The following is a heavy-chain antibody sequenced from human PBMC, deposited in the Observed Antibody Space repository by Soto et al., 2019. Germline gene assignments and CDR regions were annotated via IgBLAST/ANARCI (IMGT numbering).Heavy chain of an antibody. V-gene: IGHV3-7*01. D-gene: IGHD6-6*01. J-gene: IGHJ3*02. Sequence: EVRLVESGGGLVQPGGSLRLSCEASGFTFSDFWMSWVRQAPGKGLEWVANIKGDGSEKRYVDSVRGRFTISRDNAKNSLYLQMNSLRAEDTAVYYCARGSSSFAFDIWGQGTMVTASS. CDR1: GFTFSDFW. CDR2: IKGDGSEK. CDR3: ARGSSSFAFDI.